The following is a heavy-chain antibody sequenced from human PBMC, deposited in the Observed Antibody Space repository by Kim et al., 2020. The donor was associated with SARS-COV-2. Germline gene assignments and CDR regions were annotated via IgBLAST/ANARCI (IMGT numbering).Heavy chain of an antibody. V-gene: IGHV3-53*01. D-gene: IGHD3-22*01. CDR1: GFTVSSNY. CDR2: IYSGGST. Sequence: GGSLRLSCAASGFTVSSNYMSWVRQAPGKGLEWVSVIYSGGSTYYSDSVKGRFTIFRDNSKNTLYLQMNSLRTEDTAVYYCSRAHLTLITMIVVVHPGY. CDR3: SRAHLTLITMIVVVHPGY. J-gene: IGHJ4*03.